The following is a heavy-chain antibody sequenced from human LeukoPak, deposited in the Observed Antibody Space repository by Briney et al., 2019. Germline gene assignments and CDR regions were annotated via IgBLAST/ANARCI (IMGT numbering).Heavy chain of an antibody. CDR2: ISSSSSYI. D-gene: IGHD6-19*01. V-gene: IGHV3-21*01. J-gene: IGHJ3*02. CDR1: GFTFSSYS. CDR3: AREDSSGWYKDAFDI. Sequence: GGSLRLSCAASGFTFSSYSMNWVRQAPGKGLEWVSSISSSSSYIYYADSVKGRFTISRDNAKNSLYLQMNSLRAEDTAVYYCAREDSSGWYKDAFDIWGQGTMVTVSS.